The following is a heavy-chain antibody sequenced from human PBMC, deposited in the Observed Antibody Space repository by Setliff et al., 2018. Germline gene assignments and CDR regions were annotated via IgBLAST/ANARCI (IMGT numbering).Heavy chain of an antibody. CDR1: GYSISSGFS. CDR2: ILFSGDT. CDR3: ARDNRARHYMDV. J-gene: IGHJ6*03. V-gene: IGHV4-38-2*02. D-gene: IGHD3-10*01. Sequence: SETLSLTCAVSGYSISSGFSWVWIRQSPGKGLEWIGRILFSGDTYYSPSLNSRVTISADTSKNQFSLNLSSVTAADPAVYYCARDNRARHYMDVWGKGTTVTVSS.